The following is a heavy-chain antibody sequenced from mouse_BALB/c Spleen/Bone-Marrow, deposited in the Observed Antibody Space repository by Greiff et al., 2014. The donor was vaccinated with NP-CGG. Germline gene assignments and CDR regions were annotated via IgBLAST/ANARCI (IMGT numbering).Heavy chain of an antibody. J-gene: IGHJ2*01. CDR2: ILPGSSST. D-gene: IGHD2-1*01. V-gene: IGHV1-9*01. CDR1: GYTFSSYW. Sequence: QLQQSGAELMKPGASMKISCKATGYTFSSYWIEWVKQRPGHGLEWIGEILPGSSSTNYNEQFKGKATFTADASSSTAYMELSSLTSEDSAVYYCARFYYGNPTGYFDYWGQGTTLTVSS. CDR3: ARFYYGNPTGYFDY.